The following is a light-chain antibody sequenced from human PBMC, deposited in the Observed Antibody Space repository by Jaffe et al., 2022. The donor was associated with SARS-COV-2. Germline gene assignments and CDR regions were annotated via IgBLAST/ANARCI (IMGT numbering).Light chain of an antibody. CDR1: QSISSH. Sequence: EIVLTQSPATLSLSPGERATLSCRASQSISSHLAWYQQKPGQAPRLLIYDAYKRASGVPARFSGSGSGTDFTLTISSLEPEEFAIYYCQQRSDWPLTFGGGTKVEIK. V-gene: IGKV3-11*01. CDR3: QQRSDWPLT. J-gene: IGKJ4*01. CDR2: DAY.